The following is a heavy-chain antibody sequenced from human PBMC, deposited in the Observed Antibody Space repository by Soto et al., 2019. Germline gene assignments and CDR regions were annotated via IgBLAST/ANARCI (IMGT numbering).Heavy chain of an antibody. CDR2: IIPIFGTA. Sequence: SVKVSCKASGGTFSSYAISWVRQAPGQGLEWMGGIIPIFGTANYAQKFQGRVTITADESTSTAYMELSSLRSEDTAVYYCARTLKLYYDFWSGPSGGWFDPGGQGPLLPASS. D-gene: IGHD3-3*01. J-gene: IGHJ5*02. CDR3: ARTLKLYYDFWSGPSGGWFDP. V-gene: IGHV1-69*13. CDR1: GGTFSSYA.